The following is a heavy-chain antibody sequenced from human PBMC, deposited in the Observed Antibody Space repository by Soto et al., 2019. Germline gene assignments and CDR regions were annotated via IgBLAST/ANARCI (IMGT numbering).Heavy chain of an antibody. CDR3: ARGGGSPHMKWFDP. CDR1: GFTFSSYS. Sequence: GGSLRLACAASGFTFSSYSMNWVRQAPGKGLEWVSSISSSSSYIYYADSVKGRFTISRDNAKNSLYLQMNSLRAEDTAVYYCARGGGSPHMKWFDPWGQGTLVTVSS. V-gene: IGHV3-21*01. J-gene: IGHJ5*02. CDR2: ISSSSSYI. D-gene: IGHD3-16*01.